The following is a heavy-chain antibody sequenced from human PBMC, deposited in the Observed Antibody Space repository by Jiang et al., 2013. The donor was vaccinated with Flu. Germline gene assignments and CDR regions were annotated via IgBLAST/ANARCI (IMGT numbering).Heavy chain of an antibody. Sequence: ELKKPGASVKLSCKASGYTFTNYAMSWVRQAPGQGLEWMGWINTNTGKPTFAQGFTGRFVFSLDTSVSTAYLQISSLEAEDTAVYYCARDRRACTGDTCYTDFDYWGQGTLVTVSS. CDR1: GYTFTNYA. CDR2: INTNTGKP. J-gene: IGHJ4*02. CDR3: ARDRRACTGDTCYTDFDY. V-gene: IGHV7-4-1*02. D-gene: IGHD2-8*02.